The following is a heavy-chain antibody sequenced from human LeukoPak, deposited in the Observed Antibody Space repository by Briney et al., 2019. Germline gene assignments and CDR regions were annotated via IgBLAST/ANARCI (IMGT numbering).Heavy chain of an antibody. V-gene: IGHV4-59*12. D-gene: IGHD3-10*01. CDR1: GGSISSYY. CDR2: IYYSGST. CDR3: ARVHYYGSGSYYGNYYYYGMDV. Sequence: SETLSLTCTVSGGSISSYYWSWIRQPPGKGLEWIGYIYYSGSTNYNPSLKSRVTISVDTSKNQFSLKLSSVTAADTAVYYCARVHYYGSGSYYGNYYYYGMDVWGQGTTVTVSS. J-gene: IGHJ6*02.